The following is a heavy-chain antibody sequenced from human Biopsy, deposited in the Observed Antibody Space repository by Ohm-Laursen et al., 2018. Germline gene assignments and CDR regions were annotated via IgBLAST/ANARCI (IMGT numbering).Heavy chain of an antibody. J-gene: IGHJ6*02. CDR1: GDTFAISA. CDR3: ASGNIGGVGLDV. D-gene: IGHD3-10*01. V-gene: IGHV1-69*04. Sequence: SVKVSCKSSGDTFAISAISWVRQVPGQGLDWMGRIIPILGTVDYGQNFQGRVTIRADTSTTFLELTSLRYDDTAVYYCASGNIGGVGLDVWGLGTTVTVSS. CDR2: IIPILGTV.